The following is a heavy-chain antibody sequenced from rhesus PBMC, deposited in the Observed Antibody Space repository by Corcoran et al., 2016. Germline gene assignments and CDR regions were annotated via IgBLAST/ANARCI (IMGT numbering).Heavy chain of an antibody. V-gene: IGHV5-2*01. J-gene: IGHJ4*01. CDR3: AKDRYSSGWTLDY. CDR1: GGSISGYY. D-gene: IGHD6-31*01. Sequence: VQLQQWGEGLVKPSETLSLTCAVYGGSISGYYYWSWIRQMPGKGLEWMGAIDPSDSDTRYSPSFQGQVTISADKSISTAYLQWSSLKASDSATYYCAKDRYSSGWTLDYWGQGVLVTVSS. CDR2: IDPSDSDT.